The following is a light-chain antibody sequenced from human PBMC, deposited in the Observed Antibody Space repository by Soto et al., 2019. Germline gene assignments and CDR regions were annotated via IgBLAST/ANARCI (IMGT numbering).Light chain of an antibody. CDR3: EPWDSNPRV. J-gene: IGLJ2*01. V-gene: IGLV4-60*02. CDR1: SGHSSYI. CDR2: LEGSGSY. Sequence: QSVLTQSSSASASLGSSVKLTCTLSSGHSSYIIAWHQQQPGKAPRYLMKLEGSGSYNKGSRVPDRFSGSSSGADRYLTISNLQFEDEADYYCEPWDSNPRVFGGGTKLTVL.